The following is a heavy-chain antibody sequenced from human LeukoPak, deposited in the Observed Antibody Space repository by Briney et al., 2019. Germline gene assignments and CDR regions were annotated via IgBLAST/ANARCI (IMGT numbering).Heavy chain of an antibody. CDR2: IYGSTSA. Sequence: PGGSLRLSCAASGFTVSSNYINWVRQAPGKGLEWVSLIYGSTSADYADSVKGRFTTSRDTSMNTVYLQMNSLRAEDTAVYYCARLNFGDDYWGQGTLVTVSS. D-gene: IGHD4-17*01. CDR1: GFTVSSNY. CDR3: ARLNFGDDY. V-gene: IGHV3-66*01. J-gene: IGHJ4*02.